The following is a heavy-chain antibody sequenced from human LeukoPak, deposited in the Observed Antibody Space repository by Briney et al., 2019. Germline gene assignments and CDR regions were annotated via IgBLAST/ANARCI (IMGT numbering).Heavy chain of an antibody. CDR1: GGSFSGYY. CDR2: INHSGGT. Sequence: SETLSLTCAVHGGSFSGYYWSWIRQPPGKGLEWIGEINHSGGTNYNPSLKSRVTISVDTSKNQFSLKLSPVTAADTAVYYCARGSKRITMLVVVLDYWGQGTLVTVSS. D-gene: IGHD3-22*01. CDR3: ARGSKRITMLVVVLDY. J-gene: IGHJ4*02. V-gene: IGHV4-34*01.